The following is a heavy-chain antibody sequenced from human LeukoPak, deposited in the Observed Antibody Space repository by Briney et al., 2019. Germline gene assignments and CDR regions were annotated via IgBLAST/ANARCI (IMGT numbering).Heavy chain of an antibody. CDR3: AKPARDGEGGWFDP. CDR1: GFTVSSNY. J-gene: IGHJ5*02. Sequence: GGSLRLSCAASGFTVSSNYMSWVRQAPGKGLEWVSVMYSGGSTYYADSVKGRFTISRDISKNTVYLQMNNLRAEDTAVYYCAKPARDGEGGWFDPWGQGTLVTVSS. CDR2: MYSGGST. V-gene: IGHV3-53*01. D-gene: IGHD3-10*01.